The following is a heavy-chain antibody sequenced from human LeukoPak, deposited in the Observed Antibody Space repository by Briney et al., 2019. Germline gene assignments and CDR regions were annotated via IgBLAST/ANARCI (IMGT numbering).Heavy chain of an antibody. V-gene: IGHV3-9*01. D-gene: IGHD6-19*01. J-gene: IGHJ4*02. CDR3: AKEGSGWYGGGFEY. Sequence: PGGSLRLSCAASGFSFDDYAVHWVRQAPGKGLEWVSGISWNSGSIGYVDSVKGRFTISRDNAKNSLYLQMNSLRAEDTALYYCAKEGSGWYGGGFEYWGQGTLVTVSS. CDR1: GFSFDDYA. CDR2: ISWNSGSI.